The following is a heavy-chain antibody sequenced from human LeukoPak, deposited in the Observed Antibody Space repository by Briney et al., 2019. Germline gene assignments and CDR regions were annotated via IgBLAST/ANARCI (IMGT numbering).Heavy chain of an antibody. D-gene: IGHD5-18*01. V-gene: IGHV3-30-3*01. CDR1: GFTFSSYA. CDR3: ARDRGQLWPTGDY. J-gene: IGHJ4*02. CDR2: ISYDGSNK. Sequence: GGSLRLSCAASGFTFSSYAMHWVRQAPGKGLEWVAVISYDGSNKYYADSVKGRFTISRDNSKNTLYLQMNSLRAEDTAIYYCARDRGQLWPTGDYWGQGTLVTVSS.